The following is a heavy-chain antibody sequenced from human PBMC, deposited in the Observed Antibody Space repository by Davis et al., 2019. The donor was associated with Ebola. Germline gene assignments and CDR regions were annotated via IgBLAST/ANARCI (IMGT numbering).Heavy chain of an antibody. V-gene: IGHV1-3*01. CDR1: GYTFTSYA. CDR3: ATDGSAVAGPT. J-gene: IGHJ4*02. Sequence: AASVKVSCKASGYTFTSYAMHWVRQAPGQRLEWMGWINAGNGNTKYSQKFQGRVTITRDKSTTTVYMELSSLRSEDTAVYYCATDGSAVAGPTWGQGTLVTVSS. CDR2: INAGNGNT. D-gene: IGHD6-19*01.